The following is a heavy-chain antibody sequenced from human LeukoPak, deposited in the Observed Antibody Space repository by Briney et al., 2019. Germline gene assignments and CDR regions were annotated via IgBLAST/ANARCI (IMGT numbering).Heavy chain of an antibody. CDR2: INHSGST. Sequence: SETLSLICAVYGGSFSGYYWSWIRQPPGKGLEWIGEINHSGSTNYNPSLKSRVTISVDTSKNQFSLKLSSVTAADTAVYYCARAARLVARAFDYWGQGTLVTVSS. J-gene: IGHJ4*02. V-gene: IGHV4-34*01. CDR1: GGSFSGYY. CDR3: ARAARLVARAFDY. D-gene: IGHD6-19*01.